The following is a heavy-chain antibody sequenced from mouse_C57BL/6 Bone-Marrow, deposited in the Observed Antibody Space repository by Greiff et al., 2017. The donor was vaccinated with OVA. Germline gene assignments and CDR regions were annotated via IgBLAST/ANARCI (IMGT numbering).Heavy chain of an antibody. D-gene: IGHD2-4*01. CDR2: ISYDGSN. V-gene: IGHV3-6*01. CDR3: ARGDYAY. CDR1: GYSITSGYY. Sequence: EVKLVESGPGLVKPSQSLSLTCSVTGYSITSGYYWNWIRQFPGNKLEWMGYISYDGSNNYNPSLKNRISITRDTSKNQFFLKLNSVTTEDTATYYCARGDYAYWGQGTLVTVSA. J-gene: IGHJ3*01.